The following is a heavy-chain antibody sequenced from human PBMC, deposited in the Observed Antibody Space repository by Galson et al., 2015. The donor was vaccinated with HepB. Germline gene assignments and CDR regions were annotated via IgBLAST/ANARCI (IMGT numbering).Heavy chain of an antibody. V-gene: IGHV3-11*01. D-gene: IGHD3-3*01. CDR1: GFTFSDYY. J-gene: IGHJ4*02. Sequence: SLRLSCAASGFTFSDYYMSWIRQAPGKGLEWVSYISSSGSTIYYADSVKGRFTISRDNAKNSLYLQMNSLRAEDTAVYYCARDEDAIFGVAPFDYWGQGTLVTVSS. CDR3: ARDEDAIFGVAPFDY. CDR2: ISSSGSTI.